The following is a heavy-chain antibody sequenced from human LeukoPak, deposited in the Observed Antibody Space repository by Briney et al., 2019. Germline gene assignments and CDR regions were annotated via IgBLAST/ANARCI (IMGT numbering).Heavy chain of an antibody. D-gene: IGHD2-2*01. V-gene: IGHV1-69*01. CDR2: IIPICGTA. J-gene: IGHJ5*02. Sequence: SVKVSCKASGGTFSSYTISWVRQAPGQGLEWMAGIIPICGTANYAQKLQGRVTITGDESTSTAYMELSSLRSEDTAVYYCARAGAVPAGYNWFDPWGQGTLVTVSS. CDR3: ARAGAVPAGYNWFDP. CDR1: GGTFSSYT.